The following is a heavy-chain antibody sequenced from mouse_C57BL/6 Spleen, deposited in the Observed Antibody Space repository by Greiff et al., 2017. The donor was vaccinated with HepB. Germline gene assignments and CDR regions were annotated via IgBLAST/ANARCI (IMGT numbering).Heavy chain of an antibody. Sequence: EVQLVESGAGLVKPGGSLKLSCAASGFTFSSYAMSWVRQTPEKRLEWVATISDGDSYTDYPDNVKGRFTISRDNANNNPYLQISHLKSEDTAMYYCATHYDDDQAWFAYWGQGTLVTVSA. CDR2: ISDGDSYT. V-gene: IGHV5-4*01. J-gene: IGHJ3*01. D-gene: IGHD2-4*01. CDR1: GFTFSSYA. CDR3: ATHYDDDQAWFAY.